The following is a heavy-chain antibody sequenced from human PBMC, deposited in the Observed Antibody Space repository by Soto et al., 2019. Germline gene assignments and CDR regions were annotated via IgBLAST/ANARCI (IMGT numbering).Heavy chain of an antibody. CDR1: GYTFTSYD. J-gene: IGHJ6*03. CDR3: ARRGLYYDFWSGYYYYYYMYV. CDR2: MNPNSGNT. V-gene: IGHV1-8*01. D-gene: IGHD3-3*01. Sequence: SVKVSCKASGYTFTSYDINWVRQATGQGLEWMGWMNPNSGNTGYAQKFQGRVTMTRNTSISTAYMELSSLRSEDTAMYYCARRGLYYDFWSGYYYYYYMYVWGKGTTVTVSS.